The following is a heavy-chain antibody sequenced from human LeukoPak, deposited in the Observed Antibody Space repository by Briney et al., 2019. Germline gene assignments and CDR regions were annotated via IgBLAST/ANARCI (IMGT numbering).Heavy chain of an antibody. J-gene: IGHJ6*02. Sequence: ASVKVSCTASGGTFSSYAISWVRQAPGQGLEWMGGIIPIFGTANYAQKFQGRVTITADESTSTAYMELSSLRSEDTAVYYCIRGAASGSYYGFDVWGQGATVTVSS. CDR2: IIPIFGTA. CDR3: IRGAASGSYYGFDV. D-gene: IGHD1-26*01. CDR1: GGTFSSYA. V-gene: IGHV1-69*01.